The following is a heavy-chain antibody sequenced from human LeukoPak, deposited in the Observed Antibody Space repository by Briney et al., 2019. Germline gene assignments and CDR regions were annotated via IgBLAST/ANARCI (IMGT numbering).Heavy chain of an antibody. J-gene: IGHJ4*02. CDR2: IYYSGST. Sequence: SQTLSLTCTVSGGSISSGGYYWSWIRQHPGKGLEWIGYIYYSGSTYYNPSLKSRVTISVDASKNQFSLKLSSVTAADTAVYYCARVVSNYDLSFDYWGQGTLVTVSS. D-gene: IGHD4-11*01. V-gene: IGHV4-31*03. CDR3: ARVVSNYDLSFDY. CDR1: GGSISSGGYY.